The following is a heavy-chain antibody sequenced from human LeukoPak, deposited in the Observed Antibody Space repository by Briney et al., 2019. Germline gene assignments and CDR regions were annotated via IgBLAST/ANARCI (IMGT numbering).Heavy chain of an antibody. Sequence: GGSLRLSSAASGFTFSSYAMHWVRQAPGKGLEWVAVISYDGSNKYYADSVKGRFTISRDNSKNTLYLQMNSLRAEDTAVYYCARDGCGGDCYPYYFDYWGQGTLVTVSS. CDR3: ARDGCGGDCYPYYFDY. D-gene: IGHD2-21*02. CDR1: GFTFSSYA. CDR2: ISYDGSNK. J-gene: IGHJ4*02. V-gene: IGHV3-30*04.